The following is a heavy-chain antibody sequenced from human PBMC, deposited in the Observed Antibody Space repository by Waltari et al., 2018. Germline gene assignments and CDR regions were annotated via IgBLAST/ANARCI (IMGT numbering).Heavy chain of an antibody. D-gene: IGHD2-15*01. J-gene: IGHJ4*02. CDR2: IKQDGSEK. CDR1: GFTFSSYW. CDR3: ARGSEDIVPWYFDY. Sequence: ASGFTFSSYWMSWVRQAPGKGLEWVANIKQDGSEKYYVDSVKGRFTISRDNAKNSLYLQMNSLRAEDTAVYYCARGSEDIVPWYFDYWGQGTLVTVSS. V-gene: IGHV3-7*01.